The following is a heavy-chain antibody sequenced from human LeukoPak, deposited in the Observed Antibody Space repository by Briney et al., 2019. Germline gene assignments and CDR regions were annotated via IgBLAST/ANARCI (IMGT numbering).Heavy chain of an antibody. V-gene: IGHV4-59*11. Sequence: PSETLSLTCTVSGGSLSSHYWSWIRQPPGKGLEWMGYIYYSGSTNYNPSLKSRVTISVDTSKNQFSLKLSSVTAADTAEYYCAREAGSSSWYDYWGQGTLVNVSS. CDR1: GGSLSSHY. CDR2: IYYSGST. CDR3: AREAGSSSWYDY. J-gene: IGHJ4*02. D-gene: IGHD6-13*01.